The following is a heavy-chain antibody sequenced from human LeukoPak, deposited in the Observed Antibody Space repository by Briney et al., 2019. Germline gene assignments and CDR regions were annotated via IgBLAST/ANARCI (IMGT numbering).Heavy chain of an antibody. J-gene: IGHJ4*02. CDR2: IIPIFGTA. CDR1: GGTFSSYA. D-gene: IGHD1-7*01. Sequence: ASVKVSCKASGGTFSSYAISWVRQAPGQGLEWMGGIIPIFGTANYAQKFQGRVTITTDESTSTAYMELSSLRSEDTAVYYCARVGITGTTENTWYFDYWGQGTLVTVSS. CDR3: ARVGITGTTENTWYFDY. V-gene: IGHV1-69*05.